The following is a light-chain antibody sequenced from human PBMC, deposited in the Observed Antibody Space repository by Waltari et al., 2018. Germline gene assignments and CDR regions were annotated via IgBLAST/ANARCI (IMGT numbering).Light chain of an antibody. Sequence: EIVMTQSPATLSVSPGESATLSCRASQSLSSTFAWYQQKPGQAPRLLRYSTSTRATGIPARFSGSGSGTEFTLTISSLQSEDFAIYYCQQYNYWPWTFGQGTRVEIK. CDR1: QSLSST. V-gene: IGKV3D-15*01. CDR2: STS. J-gene: IGKJ1*01. CDR3: QQYNYWPWT.